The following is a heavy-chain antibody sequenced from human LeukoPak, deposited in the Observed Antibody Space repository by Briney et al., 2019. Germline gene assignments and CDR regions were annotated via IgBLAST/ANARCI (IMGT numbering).Heavy chain of an antibody. CDR3: AGKAQDAFDI. CDR1: GGSISSYY. J-gene: IGHJ3*02. Sequence: SETLSLTCTVSGGSISSYYWSWIRQPPGKGLEWIGYIYYSGSTNYNPSLKSRVTISVDTSKDQFSLKLSSVTAADTAVYYCAGKAQDAFDIWGQGTMVTVSS. CDR2: IYYSGST. V-gene: IGHV4-59*01.